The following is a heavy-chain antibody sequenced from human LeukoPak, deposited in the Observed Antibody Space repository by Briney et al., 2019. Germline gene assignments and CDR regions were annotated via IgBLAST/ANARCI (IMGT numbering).Heavy chain of an antibody. CDR3: ARDPGLWFGDPSPYFDY. D-gene: IGHD3-10*01. J-gene: IGHJ4*02. V-gene: IGHV3-33*01. CDR1: GFTFSSYG. CDR2: IWYDGSNK. Sequence: PGGSLRLSCAASGFTFSSYGMHWVRQAPGKGLEWVAVIWYDGSNKYYADSVKGRFTISRDNSKNTLYLQMNSLRAEDTAVYYCARDPGLWFGDPSPYFDYWGQGTLVTVSS.